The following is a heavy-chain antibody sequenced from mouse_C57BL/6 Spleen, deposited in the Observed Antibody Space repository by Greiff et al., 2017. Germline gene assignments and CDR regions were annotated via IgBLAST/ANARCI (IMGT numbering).Heavy chain of an antibody. CDR1: GYTFTDYE. Sequence: VQRVESGAELVRPGASVTLSCKASGYTFTDYEMHWVKQTPVHGLEWIGAIDPETGGTAYNQKFKGKAILTADKSSSTAYMELRSLTSEDSAVYYCTRSGRYAMDYWGQGTSVTVSS. D-gene: IGHD3-1*01. CDR3: TRSGRYAMDY. V-gene: IGHV1-15*01. CDR2: IDPETGGT. J-gene: IGHJ4*01.